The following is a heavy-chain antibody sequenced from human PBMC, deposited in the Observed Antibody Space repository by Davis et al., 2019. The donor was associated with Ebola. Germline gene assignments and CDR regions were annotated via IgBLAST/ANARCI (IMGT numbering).Heavy chain of an antibody. D-gene: IGHD6-13*01. CDR2: IYYCGST. J-gene: IGHJ5*02. V-gene: IGHV4-30-4*01. CDR1: GGSISSGDYY. Sequence: PSETLSLTCTVSGGSISSGDYYWSWIRQPPGKGLEWIGYIYYCGSTYYNPSLKSRVTISVDTSKNQFSLKLSSVTAADTAVYYCARGSQQLVHWFDPWGQGTLITVSS. CDR3: ARGSQQLVHWFDP.